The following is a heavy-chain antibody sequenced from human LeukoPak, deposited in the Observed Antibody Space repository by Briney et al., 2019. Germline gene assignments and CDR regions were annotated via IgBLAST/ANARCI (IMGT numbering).Heavy chain of an antibody. J-gene: IGHJ4*02. D-gene: IGHD1-26*01. CDR2: IIPIFGTA. Sequence: SVKVSCKASGGTFSSYAISWVRQAPGQGLEWMGGIIPIFGTANCAQKFQGRVTITTDESTSTAYMELSSLRSEDTAVYYCARDALVGATYFDYWGQGTLVTVSS. V-gene: IGHV1-69*05. CDR1: GGTFSSYA. CDR3: ARDALVGATYFDY.